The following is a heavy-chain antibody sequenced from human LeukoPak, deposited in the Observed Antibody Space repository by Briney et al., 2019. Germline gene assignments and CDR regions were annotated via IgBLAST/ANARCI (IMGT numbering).Heavy chain of an antibody. D-gene: IGHD5-18*01. Sequence: GGSLRLSCAASGFTFSSCSMNWVRQAPGKGLEWVSYISSSNTIYYADSVKGRFTISRDNAKNSLYLQMNSLRAEDTAVYYCARVGIQLCVDYWGQGTLVTVSS. CDR3: ARVGIQLCVDY. V-gene: IGHV3-48*01. CDR2: ISSSNTI. J-gene: IGHJ4*02. CDR1: GFTFSSCS.